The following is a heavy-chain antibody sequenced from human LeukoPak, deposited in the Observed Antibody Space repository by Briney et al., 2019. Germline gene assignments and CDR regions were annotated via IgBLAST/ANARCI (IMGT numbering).Heavy chain of an antibody. Sequence: GASVKVSCKASGYTFTSYDINWVRQATGQGLEWMGWMNPNSGNTGYAQKFQGRVTITRNTSISTAYMELSSLRSEDTAVYYCALNPDSSSYWWFDPWGQGTLVTVSS. J-gene: IGHJ5*02. CDR1: GYTFTSYD. CDR2: MNPNSGNT. CDR3: ALNPDSSSYWWFDP. V-gene: IGHV1-8*03. D-gene: IGHD3-22*01.